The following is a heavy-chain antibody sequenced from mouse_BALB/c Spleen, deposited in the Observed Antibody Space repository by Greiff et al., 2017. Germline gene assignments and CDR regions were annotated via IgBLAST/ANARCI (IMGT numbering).Heavy chain of an antibody. CDR2: IRLKSNNYAT. CDR1: GFTFSNYW. Sequence: EVKLVESGGGLVQPGGSMKLSCVASGFTFSNYWMNWVRQSPEKGLEWVAEIRLKSNNYATHYAESVKGRFTISRDDSKSSVYLQMNNLRAEDTGIYYCTRDSHGGFAYWGQGTLVTVSA. V-gene: IGHV6-6*02. CDR3: TRDSHGGFAY. D-gene: IGHD6-1*01. J-gene: IGHJ3*01.